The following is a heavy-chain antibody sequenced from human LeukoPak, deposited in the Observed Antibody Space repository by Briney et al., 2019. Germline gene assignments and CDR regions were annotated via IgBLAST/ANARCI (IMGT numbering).Heavy chain of an antibody. CDR2: IIPIFGTA. CDR1: GGTFSSYA. V-gene: IGHV1-69*05. J-gene: IGHJ5*02. CDR3: ARGPSIRTAGRNWFDP. D-gene: IGHD1-1*01. Sequence: GSSVKVSCKASGGTFSSYAISWVRQAPGQGLEWMGGIIPIFGTANYAQKFQGRVTITTDESTSTAYMELSSLRSEDTAVYYCARGPSIRTAGRNWFDPWGQGTLVTVSS.